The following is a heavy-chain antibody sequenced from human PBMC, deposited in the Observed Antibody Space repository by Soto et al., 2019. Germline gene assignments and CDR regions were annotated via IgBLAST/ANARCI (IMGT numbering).Heavy chain of an antibody. V-gene: IGHV3-21*01. J-gene: IGHJ6*02. CDR1: GFTFSSYS. D-gene: IGHD6-25*01. CDR3: ARVPLGGRSPYNYYYAMDV. CDR2: ISSSSNYI. Sequence: EVQLVESGGGLVKPGGSLGLSCAASGFTFSSYSMNWVRQAPGKGLEWVSFISSSSNYIYYADSLKGRVTISRDNAKNSLYLQVNSLRAEDTAVYYCARVPLGGRSPYNYYYAMDVWGQGTTVTVSS.